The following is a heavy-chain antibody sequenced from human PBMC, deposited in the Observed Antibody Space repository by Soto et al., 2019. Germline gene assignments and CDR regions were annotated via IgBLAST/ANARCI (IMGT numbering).Heavy chain of an antibody. J-gene: IGHJ5*02. V-gene: IGHV4-61*08. Sequence: PSETLSLTCSVSGVAMTYGGYSWSWIRQSPGKGLEWVGYVYCTGTSTYNPSLKSRVAMSVDTSKKQISLRLTSVTAADTAVYYCAREFSRWFDPWGQGTLVTVSS. CDR3: AREFSRWFDP. CDR1: GVAMTYGGYS. CDR2: VYCTGTS.